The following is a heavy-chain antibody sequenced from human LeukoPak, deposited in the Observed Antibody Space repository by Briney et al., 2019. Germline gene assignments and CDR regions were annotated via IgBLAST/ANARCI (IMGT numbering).Heavy chain of an antibody. D-gene: IGHD3-22*01. V-gene: IGHV4-39*07. Sequence: PSETLSLTCTVSGGSLSSSSYFWGWLRQPPGRGREWFGSIYYTESTYYNPSLTSRVTLSVDTSKNQFSLTLSSVTAADTAVYYCARDLAVLGYFHFDYWGQGTLVTVSS. CDR2: IYYTEST. CDR3: ARDLAVLGYFHFDY. CDR1: GGSLSSSSYF. J-gene: IGHJ4*02.